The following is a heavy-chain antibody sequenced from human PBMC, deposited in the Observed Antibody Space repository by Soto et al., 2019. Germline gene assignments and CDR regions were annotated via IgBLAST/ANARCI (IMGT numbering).Heavy chain of an antibody. CDR2: LSSSSSTI. CDR3: ARDTHSYGHKYYFDY. V-gene: IGHV3-48*02. Sequence: EVQLVESGGGLVQPGGSLRLSCAASGFTFSSYSMNWVRQAPGKGLEWVSYLSSSSSTIYYADSVKGRFTISRDNAENSLYLQMNSLRDEDTAVYYCARDTHSYGHKYYFDYWGQGTLVTVSS. D-gene: IGHD5-18*01. CDR1: GFTFSSYS. J-gene: IGHJ4*02.